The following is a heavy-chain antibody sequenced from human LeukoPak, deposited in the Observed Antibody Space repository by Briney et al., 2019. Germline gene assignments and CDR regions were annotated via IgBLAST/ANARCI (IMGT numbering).Heavy chain of an antibody. V-gene: IGHV5-51*07. Sequence: PGESLKISCKGSAYSFTRYWIGWVHQMPGKGLERLGIIYPGDSDTRYSPSFQGQVTISADKSINTAYLQWSSLKASDTAMYYCARGMVRGVTTNWYFDLWGRGTLVTVSS. J-gene: IGHJ2*01. CDR1: AYSFTRYW. CDR2: IYPGDSDT. D-gene: IGHD3-10*01. CDR3: ARGMVRGVTTNWYFDL.